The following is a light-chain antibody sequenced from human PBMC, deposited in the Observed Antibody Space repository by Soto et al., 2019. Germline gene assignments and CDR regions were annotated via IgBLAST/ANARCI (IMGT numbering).Light chain of an antibody. CDR2: KAS. J-gene: IGKJ4*01. CDR3: QQYNAYPLT. Sequence: DIQMTQSPCTLSASVGDRVTITCRASQSISTWLAWYQQKPGKAPYLLIYKASSLEGGVPSRFSGSGSGTEFNITISSLQPDDFATYYCQQYNAYPLTFGGGTTVEIK. V-gene: IGKV1-5*03. CDR1: QSISTW.